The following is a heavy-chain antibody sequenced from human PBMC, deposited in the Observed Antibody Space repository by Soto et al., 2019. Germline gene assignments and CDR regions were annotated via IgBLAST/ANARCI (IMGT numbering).Heavy chain of an antibody. J-gene: IGHJ3*02. D-gene: IGHD3-10*01. CDR3: ATKAESYGFDI. Sequence: ASVKVSCKASGGTFSNYAINWVRQAPGRGLEWMGGFIPIFDASTYAQNFRGRVTITADESTTTAYMELSDLRSEDTAMYYCATKAESYGFDIWGQGTLVTVSS. V-gene: IGHV1-69*13. CDR2: FIPIFDAS. CDR1: GGTFSNYA.